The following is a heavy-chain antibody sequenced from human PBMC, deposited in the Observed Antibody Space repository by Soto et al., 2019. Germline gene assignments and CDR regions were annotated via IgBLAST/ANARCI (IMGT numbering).Heavy chain of an antibody. J-gene: IGHJ2*01. Sequence: QDQLVQSGAEVKKPGSSVKVSCKASGGTFRSHTFSWVRQAPGQGLEWMGRIIPALGTSTYAQKFQGRVTITADESATTVYMELNSLRAEDTAVYYCASPDFGDYWYFDLWGRGTLVTVSS. D-gene: IGHD4-17*01. CDR3: ASPDFGDYWYFDL. V-gene: IGHV1-69*08. CDR1: GGTFRSHT. CDR2: IIPALGTS.